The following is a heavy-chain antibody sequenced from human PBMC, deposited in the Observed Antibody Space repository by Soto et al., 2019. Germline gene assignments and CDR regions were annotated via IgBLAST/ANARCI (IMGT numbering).Heavy chain of an antibody. D-gene: IGHD2-2*01. J-gene: IGHJ4*02. CDR3: AREDSIIIPAVSDF. V-gene: IGHV3-21*04. CDR1: GFPFNNYF. Sequence: PGGSQRLPYVFYGFPFNNYFINWVRQIPGKGLEWVSSVSKSDYTYYSDLVKGRFTISRDNAKNTVSLQMNTLRAEDTAVYYCAREDSIIIPAVSDFWGQGTLVTVS. CDR2: VSKSDYT.